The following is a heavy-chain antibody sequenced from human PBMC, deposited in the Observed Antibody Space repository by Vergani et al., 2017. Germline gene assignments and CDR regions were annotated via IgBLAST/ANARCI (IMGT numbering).Heavy chain of an antibody. D-gene: IGHD1-26*01. CDR2: ISSSSSYT. CDR3: ARDGIGYSGSYYVFYYYMDV. Sequence: QVQLVESGGGLVKPGGSLRLSCAASGFTFSDYYMSWIRQAPGKGLEWVSYISSSSSYTNYADSVKGRFTISRDNAQNSLYMQMNSLRAEDTAVYYCARDGIGYSGSYYVFYYYMDVWGKGTTVTVSS. V-gene: IGHV3-11*06. J-gene: IGHJ6*03. CDR1: GFTFSDYY.